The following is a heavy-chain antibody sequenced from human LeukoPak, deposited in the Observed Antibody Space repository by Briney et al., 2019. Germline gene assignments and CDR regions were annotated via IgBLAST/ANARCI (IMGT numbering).Heavy chain of an antibody. CDR1: GGSISSYY. CDR3: ARARNRRFGEPHTHTRAFDI. D-gene: IGHD3-10*01. CDR2: IYYSGST. Sequence: SETLSLTCTVSGGSISSYYWSWIRQPPGKGLEWIGYIYYSGSTNYNPSLKSRVTISVDTPKNQFSLRLSSVTAADTAVYYCARARNRRFGEPHTHTRAFDIWGQGTMVTVSS. V-gene: IGHV4-59*01. J-gene: IGHJ3*02.